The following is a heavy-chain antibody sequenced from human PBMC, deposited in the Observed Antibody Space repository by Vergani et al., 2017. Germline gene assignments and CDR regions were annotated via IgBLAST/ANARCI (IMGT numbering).Heavy chain of an antibody. V-gene: IGHV4-4*09. J-gene: IGHJ3*02. D-gene: IGHD3-16*02. Sequence: QVQLQESGPGLVKPSETLSLTCTVSGGSISSYYWSWIRQPPGKGLEWIGYIYTSGSTNYNPSLKSRVTISVDTSKNQFSLKLSSVTAADTAVYYCARGRRSYRGRVDAFDIWGQGTMVTVSS. CDR1: GGSISSYY. CDR3: ARGRRSYRGRVDAFDI. CDR2: IYTSGST.